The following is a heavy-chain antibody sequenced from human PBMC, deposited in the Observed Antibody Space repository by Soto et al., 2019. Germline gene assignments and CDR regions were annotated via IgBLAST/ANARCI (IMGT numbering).Heavy chain of an antibody. CDR3: ARDGSSSPPQNQKEKYYYYYYGMDV. V-gene: IGHV1-2*04. D-gene: IGHD6-13*01. J-gene: IGHJ6*02. Sequence: GASVKVSCKASGYTFTGYYMHWVRQAPGQGLEWMGWINPNSGGTNYAQKFQGWVTMTRDTSISTAYMELSRLRSDDTAVYYCARDGSSSPPQNQKEKYYYYYYGMDVWGQGTTVTVSS. CDR2: INPNSGGT. CDR1: GYTFTGYY.